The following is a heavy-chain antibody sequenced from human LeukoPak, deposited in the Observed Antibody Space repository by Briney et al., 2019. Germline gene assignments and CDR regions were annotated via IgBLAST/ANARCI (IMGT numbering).Heavy chain of an antibody. V-gene: IGHV1-46*01. J-gene: IGHJ4*02. CDR2: INPSGGST. CDR1: GYTFTSYY. Sequence: ASVKVSCKASGYTFTSYYMHWVRQAPGQGLEWMGIINPSGGSTSYAQKFQGRVTMTRDMSTSTVYMELSSLRSEDTAVYYCARGFCSSTGCHDYFDFWGQGTLVTVSS. D-gene: IGHD2-2*01. CDR3: ARGFCSSTGCHDYFDF.